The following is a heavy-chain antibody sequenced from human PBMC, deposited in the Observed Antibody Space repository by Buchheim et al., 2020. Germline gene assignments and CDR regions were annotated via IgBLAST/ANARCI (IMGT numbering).Heavy chain of an antibody. CDR3: ASGRDAYKTGY. CDR2: MYYTGSM. J-gene: IGHJ4*02. V-gene: IGHV4-31*03. Sequence: QVQLQESGPGLVKPSQTLSLICTVSGDSINSGGSYWGWIRQLPGKGLEWIGSMYYTGSMYDNPSLKSRVSISLDTSRNQFSLKLNSVTAADTAVYYCASGRDAYKTGYWGQGTL. D-gene: IGHD5-24*01. CDR1: GDSINSGGSY.